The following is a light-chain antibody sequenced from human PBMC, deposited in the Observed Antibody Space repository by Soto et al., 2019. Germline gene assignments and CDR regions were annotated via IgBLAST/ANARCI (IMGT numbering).Light chain of an antibody. CDR1: QSISSW. J-gene: IGKJ2*01. CDR2: KAS. Sequence: DIQMTQSPSTLSASVGDRVTITCRASQSISSWLAWYQQRPGKAPNLLIYKASNLENGVPSRFSGSGSGTEFTLTISSLQPDDFATYYCQQYNSYSYTFGQGTQLQIK. CDR3: QQYNSYSYT. V-gene: IGKV1-5*03.